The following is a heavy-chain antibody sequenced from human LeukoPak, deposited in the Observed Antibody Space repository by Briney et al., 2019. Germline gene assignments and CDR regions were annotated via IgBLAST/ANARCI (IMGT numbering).Heavy chain of an antibody. CDR3: TRARYDSSTLYFDY. CDR2: IKEDGSEK. CDR1: GFTFSSYW. V-gene: IGHV3-7*03. J-gene: IGHJ4*02. Sequence: GGSLRLSCEVSGFTFSSYWMSWVRQAPGKGLEWVANIKEDGSEKYYVDSVKGRFTISRDNAKNSLYLQMNSLRAEDTAVYYCTRARYDSSTLYFDYWGQGTLVTVSS. D-gene: IGHD3-22*01.